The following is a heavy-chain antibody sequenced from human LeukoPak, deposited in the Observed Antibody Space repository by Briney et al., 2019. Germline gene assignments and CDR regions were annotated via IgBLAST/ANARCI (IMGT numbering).Heavy chain of an antibody. CDR1: GFTFSSYE. V-gene: IGHV3-7*01. CDR2: IKEDGSEK. D-gene: IGHD1-1*01. Sequence: GGSLRLSCAASGFTFSSYEMNWVRQAPGKGLEWVANIKEDGSEKYHVDSVKSRFTISRDNAKNSLYLQMNSLRVEDTAVYYCARDELAAYYYYMDVWGKGTTVTISS. J-gene: IGHJ6*03. CDR3: ARDELAAYYYYMDV.